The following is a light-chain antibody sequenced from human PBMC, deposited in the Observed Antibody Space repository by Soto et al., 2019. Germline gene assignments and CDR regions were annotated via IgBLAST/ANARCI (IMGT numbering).Light chain of an antibody. V-gene: IGKV3-15*01. Sequence: EIVMTQSPATLSVSPGERATLSCRASQNVNSNLAWYQQKPGQAPRLLIYGASTRATGIPARFSGSGSGTEFTLYISSLQSEDFAVYSCQQYNTWPEFGQGTKVDIK. J-gene: IGKJ1*01. CDR1: QNVNSN. CDR3: QQYNTWPE. CDR2: GAS.